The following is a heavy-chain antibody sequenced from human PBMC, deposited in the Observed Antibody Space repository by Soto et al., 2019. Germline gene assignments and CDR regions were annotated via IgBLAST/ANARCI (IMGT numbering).Heavy chain of an antibody. V-gene: IGHV3-23*01. Sequence: HLWESGGGLVQPGGSLRLSCAASGFTFRRYAMSWVRQAPGKGLEWVSGISGSGESTYYADSVEGRFSIARDNSKSTLYLQMNSLRVEDTALYYCAKERPTGYYYDSVGSFDVWGQGTMISVS. D-gene: IGHD3-22*01. CDR1: GFTFRRYA. CDR2: ISGSGEST. J-gene: IGHJ3*01. CDR3: AKERPTGYYYDSVGSFDV.